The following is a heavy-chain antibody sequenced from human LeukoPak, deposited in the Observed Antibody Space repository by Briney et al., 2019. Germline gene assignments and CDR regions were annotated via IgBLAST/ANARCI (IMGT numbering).Heavy chain of an antibody. Sequence: PSETLSLTCTVSGGSISSGNYYWSWIRQPAGKGLEWIGRIYTSGSTNYNPSLKSRVTISVDTPKNQFSLKLSSVTAADTAVYYCARYNVIDSSGYYYFDYWGQGTLVTVSS. J-gene: IGHJ4*02. D-gene: IGHD3-22*01. CDR3: ARYNVIDSSGYYYFDY. CDR2: IYTSGST. CDR1: GGSISSGNYY. V-gene: IGHV4-61*02.